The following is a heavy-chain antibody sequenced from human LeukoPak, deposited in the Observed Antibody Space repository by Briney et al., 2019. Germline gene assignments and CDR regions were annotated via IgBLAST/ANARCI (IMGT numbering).Heavy chain of an antibody. Sequence: GGSLRLSCAASGFTFSSYAMSWVRQAPGKGLEWVSAISGSGGSTYYADSVKGRFTISRDNAKNSLYLQMNSLRAEDTAVYYCARDLVPSFYGSGSYAYWGQGTLVTVSS. CDR3: ARDLVPSFYGSGSYAY. D-gene: IGHD3-10*01. CDR2: ISGSGGST. J-gene: IGHJ4*02. CDR1: GFTFSSYA. V-gene: IGHV3-23*01.